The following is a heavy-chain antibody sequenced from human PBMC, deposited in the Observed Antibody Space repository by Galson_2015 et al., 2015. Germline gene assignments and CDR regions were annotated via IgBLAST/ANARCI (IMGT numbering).Heavy chain of an antibody. Sequence: SETLSLTCAVDGGSFSGYYWSWIRQPPGKGLEWIGAINTFGSTNFNPSLKPRVTLSKDTSNKQFSLKLTSVTAADTAVYFCARGPSKHQLLRGAVDLWGQ. CDR1: GGSFSGYY. J-gene: IGHJ5*02. V-gene: IGHV4-34*01. CDR2: INTFGST. CDR3: ARGPSKHQLLRGAVDL. D-gene: IGHD1-26*01.